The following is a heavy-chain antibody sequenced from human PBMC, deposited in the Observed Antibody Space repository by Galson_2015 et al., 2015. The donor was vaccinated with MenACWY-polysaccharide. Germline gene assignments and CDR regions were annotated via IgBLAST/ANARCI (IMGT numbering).Heavy chain of an antibody. CDR2: ISGSGSTT. V-gene: IGHV3-23*01. CDR1: GFTFSNYA. J-gene: IGHJ6*02. CDR3: AKRAPMVTSLFYGMDV. D-gene: IGHD4/OR15-4a*01. Sequence: SLRLSCAASGFTFSNYAMSWVRQAPGKGLDWVSAISGSGSTTYYADSVKGRFAISRDNSKNTLYLQMSGLRAEDTAVYYCAKRAPMVTSLFYGMDVWGQGTTVTVSS.